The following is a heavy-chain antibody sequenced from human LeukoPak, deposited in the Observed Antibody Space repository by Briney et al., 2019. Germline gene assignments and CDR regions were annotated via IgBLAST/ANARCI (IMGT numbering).Heavy chain of an antibody. D-gene: IGHD1-1*01. CDR2: ISYDGSKK. J-gene: IGHJ4*02. V-gene: IGHV3-30*18. CDR1: GFTFSSYG. Sequence: PGGSLRLSCAASGFTFSSYGMHWVRQAPGKGLEWVAVISYDGSKKYYADSVKGRFTISRDNAKNTVYLQMNSLRAEDTAVYYCSKEKYNWNDYYDYWGQGTLVSVSS. CDR3: SKEKYNWNDYYDY.